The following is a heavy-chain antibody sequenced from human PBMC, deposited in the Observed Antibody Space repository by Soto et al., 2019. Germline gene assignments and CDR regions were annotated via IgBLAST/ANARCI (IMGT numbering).Heavy chain of an antibody. V-gene: IGHV3-23*01. D-gene: IGHD3-10*01. CDR1: GFTFISYA. J-gene: IGHJ2*01. CDR2: ISGGGDAT. CDR3: ASKVPGSTTRPDYWYFDL. Sequence: EVQLLESGGGLVQPGGSLRLSCAASGFTFISYAMNWVRQAPGNGLQWVSAISGGGDATFYADSVKGRFTISRDNSRTTVTLQMNSLGADDTAVYYCASKVPGSTTRPDYWYFDLWGRGTLVTVSS.